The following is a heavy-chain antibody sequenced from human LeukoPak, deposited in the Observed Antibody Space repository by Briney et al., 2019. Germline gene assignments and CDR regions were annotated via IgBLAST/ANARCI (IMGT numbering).Heavy chain of an antibody. V-gene: IGHV3-7*01. CDR3: GRFGYVAGVDL. D-gene: IGHD6-19*01. Sequence: GGSLRLSCAASGFFLSTYWVTWVRQAPGTGMEWVANIHPGGTETYYVEPVKGRFTISRDNAKNLVYLQMNSLRAEDSAVYHCGRFGYVAGVDLWGQGTLVTVSS. CDR2: IHPGGTET. J-gene: IGHJ4*02. CDR1: GFFLSTYW.